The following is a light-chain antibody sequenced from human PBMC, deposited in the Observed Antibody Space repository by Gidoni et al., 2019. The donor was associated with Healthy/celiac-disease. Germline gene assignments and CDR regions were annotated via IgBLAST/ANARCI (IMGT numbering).Light chain of an antibody. Sequence: DIVMTQSPLSLPVTPGEPASISCRSSQSLLHSNGYNYLDWYLQKPGQSPQLLIYWGSNRASGVPDRFSGSGSGTDFTLKISRVEAEDVGVYYCMQALQTSITFGQXTRLEIK. CDR3: MQALQTSIT. J-gene: IGKJ5*01. CDR2: WGS. V-gene: IGKV2-28*01. CDR1: QSLLHSNGYNY.